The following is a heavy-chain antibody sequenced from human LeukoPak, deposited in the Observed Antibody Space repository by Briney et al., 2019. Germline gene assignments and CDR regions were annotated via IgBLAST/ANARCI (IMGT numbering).Heavy chain of an antibody. J-gene: IGHJ4*02. CDR1: GFTFSTFG. CDR3: AKEDSVGGFFDS. Sequence: GGSLRLSCAASGFTFSTFGMHWVRQAPGKGLEWVAIILYDASYKHYADSVKGRFTISRDNSRNTLYLQMNSLRAEDTAVYYCAKEDSVGGFFDSWGQGTLVTVSS. CDR2: ILYDASYK. D-gene: IGHD1-26*01. V-gene: IGHV3-30*18.